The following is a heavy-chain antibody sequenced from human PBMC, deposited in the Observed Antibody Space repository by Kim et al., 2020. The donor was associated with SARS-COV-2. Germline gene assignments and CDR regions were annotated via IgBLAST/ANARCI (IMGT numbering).Heavy chain of an antibody. V-gene: IGHV4-39*01. J-gene: IGHJ2*01. CDR3: TIKGLKYGYFDL. Sequence: YYNPSLKSRVTISVDPSKNQFALKLSSVTAADTAVYYCTIKGLKYGYFDLWGRGTLVTVSS.